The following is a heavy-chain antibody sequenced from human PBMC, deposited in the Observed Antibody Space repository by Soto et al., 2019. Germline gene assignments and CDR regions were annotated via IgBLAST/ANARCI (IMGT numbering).Heavy chain of an antibody. V-gene: IGHV3-74*01. CDR2: INHDGSDT. J-gene: IGHJ4*02. D-gene: IGHD3-3*01. CDR3: VRDEEWLVCNS. Sequence: EVQLVESGGGLVQPGESLTLSCAASGFTFSTYWMHWVRQAPGKGLVWVSRINHDGSDTNYADSVKGRFTISRDNAKNTLYLQMNSLRVVDTAIYYCVRDEEWLVCNSWGQGTLVTVSS. CDR1: GFTFSTYW.